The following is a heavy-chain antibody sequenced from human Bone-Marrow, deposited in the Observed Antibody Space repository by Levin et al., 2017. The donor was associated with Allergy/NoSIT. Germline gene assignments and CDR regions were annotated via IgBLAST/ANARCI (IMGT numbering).Heavy chain of an antibody. CDR1: GFTFSSYA. D-gene: IGHD3-22*01. Sequence: GESLKISCAASGFTFSSYAMSWVRQAPGEGLEWVSAISGSGGRTYYADSVKGRFTISRDNSKNTLYLQMNSLRAEDTAVYYCAEDSGPYYYNSSGPQPANFDYWGQGTLVTVSS. CDR3: AEDSGPYYYNSSGPQPANFDY. V-gene: IGHV3-23*01. J-gene: IGHJ4*02. CDR2: ISGSGGRT.